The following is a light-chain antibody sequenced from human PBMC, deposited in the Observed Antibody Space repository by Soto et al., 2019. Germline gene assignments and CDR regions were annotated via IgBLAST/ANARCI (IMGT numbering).Light chain of an antibody. CDR3: SSYTISTTYV. CDR2: DVT. CDR1: SSDVGLYNY. J-gene: IGLJ1*01. V-gene: IGLV2-14*01. Sequence: QSVLTQPASVSGSPGQSITISCTGTSSDVGLYNYVSWYQHHPGKAPKLMIYDVTNRPSGVSNRFSGSKSGNTASLTISGLQAEDEADYYCSSYTISTTYVFGTGTKVTVL.